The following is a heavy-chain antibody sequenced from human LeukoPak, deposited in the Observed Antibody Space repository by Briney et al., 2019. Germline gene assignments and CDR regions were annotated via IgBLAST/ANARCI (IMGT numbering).Heavy chain of an antibody. CDR3: AKDLSSSWQNDY. J-gene: IGHJ4*02. CDR1: GFTLSSYA. D-gene: IGHD6-13*01. V-gene: IGHV3-23*01. Sequence: GGSLRLSRATSGFTLSSYAMNWVRQAPGKGLEWVSGITGSSDKTFYADSVKGRFTISRDSSKNTMYLQMNSLRGEDSAVYYCAKDLSSSWQNDYWGQGTLVTVSS. CDR2: ITGSSDKT.